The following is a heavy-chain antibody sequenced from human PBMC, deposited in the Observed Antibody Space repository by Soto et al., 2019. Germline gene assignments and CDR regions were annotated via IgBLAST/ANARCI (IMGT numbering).Heavy chain of an antibody. CDR1: GGSISSSNW. J-gene: IGHJ6*02. Sequence: QVQLQESGPGLVKPSGTLSLTCAVSGGSISSSNWWRWVRQPPGKGLEWIGEICHSGSTNYNPSLKSRVPLSADKSKNQFSLKLSSVTAADTAVYYCARGSVVRGVAYYGMDVWGQGTTVTVSS. V-gene: IGHV4-4*02. D-gene: IGHD3-10*01. CDR3: ARGSVVRGVAYYGMDV. CDR2: ICHSGST.